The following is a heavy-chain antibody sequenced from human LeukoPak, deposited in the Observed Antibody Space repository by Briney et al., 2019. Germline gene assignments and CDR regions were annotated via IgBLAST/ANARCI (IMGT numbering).Heavy chain of an antibody. CDR3: ARGPLRYYGSGSYYWFDP. J-gene: IGHJ5*02. D-gene: IGHD3-10*01. CDR2: INPNSGGT. CDR1: GYTFTGYY. V-gene: IGHV1-2*02. Sequence: ASVKVSCKASGYTFTGYYMHWVRQAPGQGLEWMGWINPNSGGTNYAQKFQGRVTMTRDTSISTAYMELSRLRSDDTAVYYCARGPLRYYGSGSYYWFDPWGQGTLVTVSS.